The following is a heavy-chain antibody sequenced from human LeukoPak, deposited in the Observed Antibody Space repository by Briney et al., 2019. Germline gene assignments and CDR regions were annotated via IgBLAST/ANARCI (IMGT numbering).Heavy chain of an antibody. D-gene: IGHD4/OR15-4a*01. Sequence: GGSLRLSCTVSGFTVSSNSMSWVRQAPGKGLEWVSVIYSDNTHYSDSVKGRFTISIDNSKNTLYLQMNSLRAEDTAVYYCARRAGAYSHPYDYWGQGTLVTVSS. CDR1: GFTVSSNS. J-gene: IGHJ4*02. CDR2: IYSDNT. V-gene: IGHV3-53*01. CDR3: ARRAGAYSHPYDY.